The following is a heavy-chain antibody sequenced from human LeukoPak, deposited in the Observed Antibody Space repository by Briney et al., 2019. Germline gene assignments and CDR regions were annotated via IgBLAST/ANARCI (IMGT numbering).Heavy chain of an antibody. CDR3: ARLRSLEGTFDF. V-gene: IGHV4-39*01. Sequence: SETLSLTCTVSGGSISSSSYYWGWIRQPPGKGLEWTGSIYYSGTTYYSPSLKSRITISVDTSKDQFSLKLRSVTAADTAIFYCARLRSLEGTFDFWGLGTLVTVSS. J-gene: IGHJ4*02. CDR1: GGSISSSSYY. CDR2: IYYSGTT.